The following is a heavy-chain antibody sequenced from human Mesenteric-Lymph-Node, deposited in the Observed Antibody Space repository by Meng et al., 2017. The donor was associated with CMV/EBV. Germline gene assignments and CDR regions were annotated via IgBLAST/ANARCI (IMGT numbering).Heavy chain of an antibody. V-gene: IGHV5-51*01. Sequence: GESLKISCKGSGNSFTSHWIAWVRQMPGKGLEWMGIIYPGDSDTRYSPSFQGQVTISADKSISTAYLQWSSLKASDSAMYYCARTSSNSDWYFDLWGRGTLVTVSS. CDR1: GNSFTSHW. D-gene: IGHD6-6*01. CDR3: ARTSSNSDWYFDL. CDR2: IYPGDSDT. J-gene: IGHJ2*01.